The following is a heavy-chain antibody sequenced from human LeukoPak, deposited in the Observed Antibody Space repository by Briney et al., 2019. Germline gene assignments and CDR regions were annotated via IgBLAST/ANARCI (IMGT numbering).Heavy chain of an antibody. V-gene: IGHV6-1*01. CDR1: GDSLSGNSAA. J-gene: IGHJ5*02. CDR3: AKNYGDSNWFDP. D-gene: IGHD4-17*01. Sequence: PSQTLSLTCALSGDSLSGNSAAWNWIRQSPSRGLEWLGRTYYRSNWFNDFALSVKSRITINPDTSKNQFSLQLNSVTPEDTAVYYCAKNYGDSNWFDPWGQGTLVTVSS. CDR2: TYYRSNWFN.